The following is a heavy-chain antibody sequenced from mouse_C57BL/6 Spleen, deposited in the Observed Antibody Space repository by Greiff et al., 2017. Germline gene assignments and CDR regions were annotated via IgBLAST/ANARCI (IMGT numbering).Heavy chain of an antibody. J-gene: IGHJ2*01. V-gene: IGHV14-4*01. D-gene: IGHD2-1*01. CDR2: IDPENGDT. CDR1: GFNIKDDY. Sequence: VQLKQSGAELVRPGASVKLSCTASGFNIKDDYMHWVKQRPEQGLEWIGWIDPENGDTEYASKFQGKATITADTSSNTAYLQLSSLTSEDTAVYYCTTTLYGNYGYWGQGTTLTVSS. CDR3: TTTLYGNYGY.